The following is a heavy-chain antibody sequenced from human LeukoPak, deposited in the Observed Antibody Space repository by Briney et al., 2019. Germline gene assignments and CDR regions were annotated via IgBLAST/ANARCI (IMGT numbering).Heavy chain of an antibody. Sequence: SETLSLTCAVYGGSFSGYYWSWIRQPPGKGLEWIGEINHSGSTNYNPSLKSRVTISVDTSKNQFSLKLSSVTAADTAVYYCARQALYGDNYFDYWGQGTLVTVSS. V-gene: IGHV4-34*01. J-gene: IGHJ4*02. CDR1: GGSFSGYY. CDR2: INHSGST. D-gene: IGHD4-17*01. CDR3: ARQALYGDNYFDY.